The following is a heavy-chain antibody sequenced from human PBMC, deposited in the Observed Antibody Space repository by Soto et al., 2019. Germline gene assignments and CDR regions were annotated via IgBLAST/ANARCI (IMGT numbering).Heavy chain of an antibody. J-gene: IGHJ4*02. Sequence: QITLKESGTTLVKPTQTLTLTCTFSGFSLSTSGVGVGWIRQPPGKALEWLALIYWDDDKRYSPSLKSRLTITKDTTKNQVVLTMTNMDPVDTATYYCAHRRRGLGNFDYWGQGTLVTVSS. D-gene: IGHD3-10*01. CDR2: IYWDDDK. CDR1: GFSLSTSGVG. CDR3: AHRRRGLGNFDY. V-gene: IGHV2-5*02.